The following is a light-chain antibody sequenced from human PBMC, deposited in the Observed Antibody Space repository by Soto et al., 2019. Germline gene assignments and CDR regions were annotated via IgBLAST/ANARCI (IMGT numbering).Light chain of an antibody. CDR3: AAWDDSLSGGDV. J-gene: IGLJ7*01. CDR2: SNN. Sequence: QSVLTQPPSASGTPGQRVTISCSGSSSNIGSNYVYWYQQLPGTAPKLLIYSNNQRPSGVPDRFSGSKSGTSASLAISGLRSEDEADYYCAAWDDSLSGGDVFGTGTQLTVL. V-gene: IGLV1-47*02. CDR1: SSNIGSNY.